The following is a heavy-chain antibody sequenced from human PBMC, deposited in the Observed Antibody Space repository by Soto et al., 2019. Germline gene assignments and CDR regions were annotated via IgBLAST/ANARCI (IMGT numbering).Heavy chain of an antibody. V-gene: IGHV4-4*07. D-gene: IGHD6-13*01. CDR2: IYTSGST. Sequence: SETLSLTCTVSGGSVSNFYWNWIRQPAGKRLEWIGRIYTSGSTNYNPSLRSRVTMSIDTSRNQFSLKLNSVTAADTAVYYCARSSHKESWFDPWGQGTLVTVS. CDR3: ARSSHKESWFDP. CDR1: GGSVSNFY. J-gene: IGHJ5*02.